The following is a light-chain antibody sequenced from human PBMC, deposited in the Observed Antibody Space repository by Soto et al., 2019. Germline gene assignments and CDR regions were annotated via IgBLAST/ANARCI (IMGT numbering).Light chain of an antibody. CDR3: SSYRNSDVV. J-gene: IGLJ2*01. CDR1: SSDVGGYNY. CDR2: EIT. Sequence: QSALTQPASVSGPPGQSITISCTGTSSDVGGYNYVSWYQQHPGKAPKLMIYEITNRPSGVSNRFSGSKSGNTASLTISGLQAEDEADYYCSSYRNSDVVFGGGTKLTVL. V-gene: IGLV2-14*01.